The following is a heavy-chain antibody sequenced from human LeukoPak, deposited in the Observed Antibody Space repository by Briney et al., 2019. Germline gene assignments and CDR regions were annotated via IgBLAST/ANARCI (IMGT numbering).Heavy chain of an antibody. J-gene: IGHJ5*02. CDR1: GYTFTNYY. D-gene: IGHD2-2*01. Sequence: ASVTVSCKASGYTFTNYYIHWVRQAPGQGLEWMGWINPISGGTNYAQTFQGRVTMTRDTSISTAYMELSSLTSDDTAVYYCARELLPAVTEGWFDPWGQGTLVTVSS. CDR3: ARELLPAVTEGWFDP. V-gene: IGHV1-2*02. CDR2: INPISGGT.